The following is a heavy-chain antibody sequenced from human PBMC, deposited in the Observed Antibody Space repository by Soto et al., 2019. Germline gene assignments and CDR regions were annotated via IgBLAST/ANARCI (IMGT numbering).Heavy chain of an antibody. CDR1: GGSISTYY. CDR3: PRGLLVSVYYSPDGNWFDP. Sequence: SETLSLTCTVSGGSISTYYWNWIRQPPGKGLEWIGFIYYSRNTNYNPSLKSRVTISADTSKNQFSLKLDSVTASDTAVYYCPRGLLVSVYYSPDGNWFDPWGQGTLVTVSS. J-gene: IGHJ5*02. D-gene: IGHD2-8*01. V-gene: IGHV4-59*12. CDR2: IYYSRNT.